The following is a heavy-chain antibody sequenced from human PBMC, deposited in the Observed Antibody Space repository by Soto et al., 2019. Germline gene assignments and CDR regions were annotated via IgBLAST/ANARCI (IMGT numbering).Heavy chain of an antibody. D-gene: IGHD3-22*01. V-gene: IGHV3-15*07. CDR3: TTDPGYYYDSSGYYPKSEYGMDV. Sequence: PGGSLRLFCAASGFTFSNAWMNWVRQAPGKGLEWVGRIKSKTDGGTTDYAAPVKGRFTISRDDSKNTLYLQMNSLKTEDTAVYYCTTDPGYYYDSSGYYPKSEYGMDVWGQGTTVTVSS. CDR1: GFTFSNAW. J-gene: IGHJ6*02. CDR2: IKSKTDGGTT.